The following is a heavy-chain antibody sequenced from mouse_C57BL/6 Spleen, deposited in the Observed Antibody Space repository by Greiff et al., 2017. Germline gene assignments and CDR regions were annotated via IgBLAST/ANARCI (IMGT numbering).Heavy chain of an antibody. Sequence: VQLQQPGAELVRPGTSVKLSCKASGYTFTSYWMHWVKQRPGQGLEWIGVIDPSDSYTNYNQKFKGKATLTVHTSSSTAYMQLSSLTSEDSAVYYCARTPFITTVEDYWGQGTTLTVSS. CDR3: ARTPFITTVEDY. CDR2: IDPSDSYT. J-gene: IGHJ2*01. D-gene: IGHD1-1*01. V-gene: IGHV1-59*01. CDR1: GYTFTSYW.